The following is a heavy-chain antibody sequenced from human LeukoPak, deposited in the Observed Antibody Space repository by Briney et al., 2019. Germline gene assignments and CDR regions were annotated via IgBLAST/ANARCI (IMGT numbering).Heavy chain of an antibody. CDR3: ARVGQQLTLDAFDI. J-gene: IGHJ3*02. Sequence: ASVKVSCKASGYTFTSYGISWVRQAPGQGLEWMGRISAYNGNTNYAQKLQGRVTMTTDTSTSTAYMELRSLRSDDTAVYYCARVGQQLTLDAFDIWGQGTMVTVSS. CDR2: ISAYNGNT. CDR1: GYTFTSYG. D-gene: IGHD6-13*01. V-gene: IGHV1-18*01.